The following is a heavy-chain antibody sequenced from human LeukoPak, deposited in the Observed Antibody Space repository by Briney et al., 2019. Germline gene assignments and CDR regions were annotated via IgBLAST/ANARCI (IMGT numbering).Heavy chain of an antibody. D-gene: IGHD6-13*01. Sequence: ASVKVSCKASGYTFTSYGISWVRQAPRQGLEWMGWISAYNGNTNYAQKLQGRVTMTTDTSTSTAYMELRSLRSDDTAVYYCARGGKTGYSSSGRVDWFDPWGQGTLVTVSS. J-gene: IGHJ5*02. CDR1: GYTFTSYG. V-gene: IGHV1-18*01. CDR2: ISAYNGNT. CDR3: ARGGKTGYSSSGRVDWFDP.